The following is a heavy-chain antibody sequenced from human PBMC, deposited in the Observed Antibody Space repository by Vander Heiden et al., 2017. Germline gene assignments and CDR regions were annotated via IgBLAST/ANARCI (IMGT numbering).Heavy chain of an antibody. CDR3: AVGPGSSGWYREFDY. CDR1: GFTFDDYA. Sequence: EVQLVESGGGLVQPGRSLRLSCAASGFTFDDYAMHWVRQAPGKGLEWVSGISWNSGSIGYADSVKGRFTISRDNAKNSLYLQMNSLRAEDTALYYCAVGPGSSGWYREFDYWGQGTLVTVSS. CDR2: ISWNSGSI. D-gene: IGHD6-19*01. J-gene: IGHJ4*02. V-gene: IGHV3-9*01.